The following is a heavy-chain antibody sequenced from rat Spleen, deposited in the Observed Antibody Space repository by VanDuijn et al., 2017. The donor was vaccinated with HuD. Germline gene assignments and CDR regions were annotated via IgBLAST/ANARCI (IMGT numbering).Heavy chain of an antibody. J-gene: IGHJ2*01. Sequence: EVQLVESGGGLVQPGRSLKLSCAASGFTFSDYDMAWVRQAPTKGLEWVASISYEGSVTYSGDSVKGRFTISRDSAKSTLYLQMSSLRSGDTATYYCARRSGDVFDCWGRGVMVTVSS. CDR3: ARRSGDVFDC. V-gene: IGHV5-22*01. CDR2: ISYEGSVT. D-gene: IGHD1-1*01. CDR1: GFTFSDYD.